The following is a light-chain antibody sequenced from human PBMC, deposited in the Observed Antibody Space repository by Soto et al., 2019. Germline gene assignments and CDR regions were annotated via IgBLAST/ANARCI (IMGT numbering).Light chain of an antibody. V-gene: IGKV4-1*01. Sequence: DIVMTQSPDSLAVSVGERATINCKSSQSVLYSSNNKNYLAWYQQKPGQPPKLLIYWASTRESGVPDRFSGSGSGTDFTLTISSLQAEDVAVYYCQQYYSTPSFGQGTKVDIK. CDR3: QQYYSTPS. CDR1: QSVLYSSNNKNY. CDR2: WAS. J-gene: IGKJ1*01.